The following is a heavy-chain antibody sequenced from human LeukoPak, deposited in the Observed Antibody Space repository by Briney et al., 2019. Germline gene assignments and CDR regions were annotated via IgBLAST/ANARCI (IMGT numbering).Heavy chain of an antibody. J-gene: IGHJ4*02. V-gene: IGHV4-39*07. CDR3: ARDPSRGLRWSMEDY. CDR1: GGSISSSSYY. D-gene: IGHD4-23*01. Sequence: SETLSLTCTVSGGSISSSSYYWGWIRQPPGKGLEWIGSIYYSGSTYYNPSLKSRVTISVDTSKNQFSLKLSSVTAADTAVYYCARDPSRGLRWSMEDYWGQGTLVTVSS. CDR2: IYYSGST.